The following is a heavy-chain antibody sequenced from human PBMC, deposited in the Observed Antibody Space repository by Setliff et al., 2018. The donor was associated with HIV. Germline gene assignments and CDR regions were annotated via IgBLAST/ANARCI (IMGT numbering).Heavy chain of an antibody. D-gene: IGHD3-16*01. CDR1: GFTFTSYW. V-gene: IGHV3-7*01. CDR3: AAVPWGHSSLIIDH. CDR2: INQDGSII. J-gene: IGHJ4*02. Sequence: GGSLRLSCAASGFTFTSYWMIWVRQAPGKGLEWVANINQDGSIIHYADSVKGRFTISRDNAKNSVYLQMHSLRVEDTAVYYCAAVPWGHSSLIIDHWGQGTPVTVSS.